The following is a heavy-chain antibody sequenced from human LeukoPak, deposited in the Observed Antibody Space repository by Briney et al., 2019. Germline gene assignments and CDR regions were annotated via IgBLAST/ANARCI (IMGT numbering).Heavy chain of an antibody. CDR2: IYYSGST. D-gene: IGHD5-18*01. CDR3: ARGGYSYAYGMDV. Sequence: SETLSLTCTVPGGSISSYYWSWIRQPPGKGLEWIGYIYYSGSTNYNPSLKSRVTISVGTSKNQFSLRLSSVTAADTAVYYCARGGYSYAYGMDVWGQGTTVTVSS. CDR1: GGSISSYY. J-gene: IGHJ6*02. V-gene: IGHV4-59*01.